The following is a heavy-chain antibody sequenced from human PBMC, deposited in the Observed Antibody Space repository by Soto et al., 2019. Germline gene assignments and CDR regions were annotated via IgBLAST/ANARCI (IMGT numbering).Heavy chain of an antibody. V-gene: IGHV4-30-4*01. CDR2: IYYSGST. J-gene: IGHJ4*02. CDR3: ASWDDGDSDY. CDR1: GGSSSRRDYY. Sequence: KTSETLSLTCSVSGGSSSRRDYYWVWIRQPPGKGLEWIGYIYYSGSTYYNPSLKCRVTISVDTSKNQFSLKLSSVTAADTAVYYCASWDDGDSDYWGQGTLVTVSS. D-gene: IGHD4-17*01.